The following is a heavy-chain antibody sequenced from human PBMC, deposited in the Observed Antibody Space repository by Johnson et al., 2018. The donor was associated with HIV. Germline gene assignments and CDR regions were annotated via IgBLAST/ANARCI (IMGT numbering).Heavy chain of an antibody. D-gene: IGHD3-10*01. CDR3: KFGDHDAFDI. CDR1: GFTFSTYG. Sequence: QVQLVESGGGVVQPGRSLRLSCAASGFTFSTYGMHWVRQAPGKGLEWVAVISFDGSNKYYGDAVKGRFTISRDNSKNTLYLQLNSLRAEDTAVYYCKFGDHDAFDIWGQGTMVTVSS. J-gene: IGHJ3*02. CDR2: ISFDGSNK. V-gene: IGHV3-30*03.